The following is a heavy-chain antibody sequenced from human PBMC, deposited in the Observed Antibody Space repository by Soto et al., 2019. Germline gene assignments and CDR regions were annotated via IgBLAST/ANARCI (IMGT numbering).Heavy chain of an antibody. V-gene: IGHV4-39*07. CDR2: IYYSGST. J-gene: IGHJ4*02. CDR3: ARDRYYGGADF. Sequence: SETLSLTCSVSGGSISSSSHYWGWIRQPPGQGLEWIGTIYYSGSTTYNPSLRSRVTISVDTSKNLFSLKLTSVTAADTAVYYCARDRYYGGADFWGQGTLVTVSS. CDR1: GGSISSSSHY. D-gene: IGHD3-10*01.